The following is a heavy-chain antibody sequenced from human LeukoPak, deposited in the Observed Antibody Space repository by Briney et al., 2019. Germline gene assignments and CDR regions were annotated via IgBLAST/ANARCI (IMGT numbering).Heavy chain of an antibody. D-gene: IGHD1-14*01. CDR1: GYTFTIYG. J-gene: IGHJ5*02. CDR2: VSVYNGKT. CDR3: ARDHRGAWFDP. V-gene: IGHV1-18*01. Sequence: EASVNVSCTSSGYTFTIYGISWVRKAPAQGHEWMGWVSVYNGKTNYQQKLQGRVTMTTDTSTSTAYMELRSLRSDDTAVYYCARDHRGAWFDPWGQGTLVTVSS.